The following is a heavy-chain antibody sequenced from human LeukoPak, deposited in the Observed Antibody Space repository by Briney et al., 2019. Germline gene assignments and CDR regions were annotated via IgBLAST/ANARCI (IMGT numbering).Heavy chain of an antibody. CDR3: ARVQRQWELLIAYFDY. J-gene: IGHJ4*02. D-gene: IGHD1-26*01. Sequence: GGSLRLSCAASGFTFSSYAMHWVRQAPGKGLEWVAVISYDGSNKYYADSVKGRFTVSRDNSKNTLYLQMNSLRAEDAAVYYCARVQRQWELLIAYFDYWGQGTLGTVSS. CDR2: ISYDGSNK. CDR1: GFTFSSYA. V-gene: IGHV3-30*04.